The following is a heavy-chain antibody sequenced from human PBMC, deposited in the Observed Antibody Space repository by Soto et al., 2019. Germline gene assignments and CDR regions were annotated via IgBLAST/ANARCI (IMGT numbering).Heavy chain of an antibody. J-gene: IGHJ4*02. V-gene: IGHV4-31*03. CDR1: GGSISSGGYY. CDR2: IYYSGST. CDR3: AGISINGRDIVVVPAVPPDY. Sequence: SETLSLTCTVSGGSISSGGYYWSWIRQHPGKGLEWIGYIYYSGSTYYNPSLKSRVTISVDTSKNQFSLKLSSVTAADTAVYYCAGISINGRDIVVVPAVPPDYWGQGTLVTVSS. D-gene: IGHD2-15*01.